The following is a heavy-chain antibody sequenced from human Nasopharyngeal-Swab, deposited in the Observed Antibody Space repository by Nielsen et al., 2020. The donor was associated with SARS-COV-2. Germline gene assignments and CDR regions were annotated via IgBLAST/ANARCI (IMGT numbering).Heavy chain of an antibody. CDR3: AGGGSYYNGGGIFDY. CDR2: ISYDGSNK. D-gene: IGHD1-26*01. V-gene: IGHV3-30*03. J-gene: IGHJ4*02. CDR1: GFTFSSYG. Sequence: GESLKISCAASGFTFSSYGMHWVRQAPGKGLEWVAVISYDGSNKYYADSVKGRFTISRDNSKNTLYLQMNSLRAEDTAVYYCAGGGSYYNGGGIFDYWGQGTLVTVSS.